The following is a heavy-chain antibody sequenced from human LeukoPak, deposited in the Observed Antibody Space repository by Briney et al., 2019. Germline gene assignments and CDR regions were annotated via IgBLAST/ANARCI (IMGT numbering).Heavy chain of an antibody. CDR2: IYYSGST. J-gene: IGHJ4*02. V-gene: IGHV4-59*01. D-gene: IGHD4-17*01. CDR3: ARMAPYGDYLHDY. CDR1: GGSMSSYY. Sequence: SETLSLTCTVSGGSMSSYYWSWIRQPPGKGLEYVGYIYYSGSTNYNPSLKSRVTISVDTSKNQFSLRLNSVTAADTAVYYCARMAPYGDYLHDYWGQGTLVTVSS.